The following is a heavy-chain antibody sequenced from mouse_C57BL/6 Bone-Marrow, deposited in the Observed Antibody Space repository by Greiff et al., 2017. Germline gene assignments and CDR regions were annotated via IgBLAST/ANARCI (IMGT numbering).Heavy chain of an antibody. V-gene: IGHV5-2*01. J-gene: IGHJ4*01. Sequence: EVKLVESGGGLVQPGESLKLSCESNEYEFPSHDMSWVRKTPEKRLELVAAINSDGGSTYYPDTMERRFIISRDNTKKTLYLQMSSLRSEDTALYYWARLYYYGSSYAMDYWGQGTSVTVSS. CDR3: ARLYYYGSSYAMDY. CDR2: INSDGGST. D-gene: IGHD1-1*01. CDR1: EYEFPSHD.